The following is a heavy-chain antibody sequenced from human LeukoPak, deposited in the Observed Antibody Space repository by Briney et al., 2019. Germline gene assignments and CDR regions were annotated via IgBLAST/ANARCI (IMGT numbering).Heavy chain of an antibody. CDR3: AREFLVGATWPFDI. D-gene: IGHD1-26*01. CDR1: GYTFTSYG. CDR2: ISTYNGNT. Sequence: ASVKVSCKASGYTFTSYGISWVRQAPGQGLEWMGWISTYNGNTNYAQKLQGRVTMTTDTSTSTAYMELRSLRSDDTAVYYCAREFLVGATWPFDIWGQGAMVTVSS. J-gene: IGHJ3*02. V-gene: IGHV1-18*01.